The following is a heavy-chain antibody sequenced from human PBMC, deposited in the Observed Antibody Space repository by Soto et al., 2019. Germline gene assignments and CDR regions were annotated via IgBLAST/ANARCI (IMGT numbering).Heavy chain of an antibody. J-gene: IGHJ1*01. D-gene: IGHD4-17*01. CDR3: TTDAGLYGDYGPVSIPH. CDR2: IKSKTDGGTT. V-gene: IGHV3-15*01. CDR1: GFTFSNAW. Sequence: LRLSCAASGFTFSNAWMSWVRQAPGKGLEWVGRIKSKTDGGTTDYAAPVKGRFTISRDDSKNTLYLQMNSLKTEDTAVYYCTTDAGLYGDYGPVSIPHWGQGTLVTVSS.